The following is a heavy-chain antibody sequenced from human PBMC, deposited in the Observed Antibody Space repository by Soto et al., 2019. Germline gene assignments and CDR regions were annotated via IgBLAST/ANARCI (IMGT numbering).Heavy chain of an antibody. CDR2: ISYDGSNK. J-gene: IGHJ6*02. Sequence: GGSLRLSCAASGFTFSSYAMHWVRQAPGEGLEWVAVISYDGSNKYYADSVKGRFTISRDNSKNTLYLQMNSLRAEDTAVYYCARASDSSSWYRGFYYYYYGMDVWGQGTTVTVSS. CDR1: GFTFSSYA. D-gene: IGHD6-13*01. CDR3: ARASDSSSWYRGFYYYYYGMDV. V-gene: IGHV3-30-3*01.